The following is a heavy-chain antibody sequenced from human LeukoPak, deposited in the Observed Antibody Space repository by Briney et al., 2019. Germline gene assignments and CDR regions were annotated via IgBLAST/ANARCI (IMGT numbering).Heavy chain of an antibody. V-gene: IGHV3-11*01. J-gene: IGHJ5*02. D-gene: IGHD2-15*01. CDR2: ISGSGSTI. Sequence: PGGSLRLSCAASGFTFSDYYMSWIRQAPGKGLEWVSYISGSGSTIYYADSVKGRFTISRDNAKNTLYLQMNSLRAEDTAVYYCAKGDPDIVVVVAGTTWGQGTLVTVSS. CDR1: GFTFSDYY. CDR3: AKGDPDIVVVVAGTT.